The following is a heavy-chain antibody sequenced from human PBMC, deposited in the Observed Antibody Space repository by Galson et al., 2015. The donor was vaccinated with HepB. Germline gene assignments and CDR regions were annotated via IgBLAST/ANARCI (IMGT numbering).Heavy chain of an antibody. CDR1: GYTFTGYY. J-gene: IGHJ6*03. Sequence: SVKVSCKASGYTFTGYYMHWVRQAPGQGLEWMGWINPNSGGTNYAQKFQGRVTMTRDTSISTAYMELSRLRSDDTAVYYCASLSTSLPLSYYYYYMDVWGKGTTVTVSS. D-gene: IGHD2-2*01. CDR2: INPNSGGT. CDR3: ASLSTSLPLSYYYYYMDV. V-gene: IGHV1-2*02.